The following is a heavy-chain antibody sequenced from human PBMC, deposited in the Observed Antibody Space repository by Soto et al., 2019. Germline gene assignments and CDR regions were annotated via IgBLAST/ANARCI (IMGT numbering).Heavy chain of an antibody. CDR2: ISGGGETT. CDR3: AFNSGAGSYYFDS. V-gene: IGHV3-23*01. D-gene: IGHD3-10*01. J-gene: IGHJ4*02. CDR1: GFTFSSYA. Sequence: EVQLLESGGGLVQPGGSLRLSCAASGFTFSSYAMWWVRQAPGKGLECVSAISGGGETTYYADSVKGRFTISRDNSENTLYLQMNSLRAEDTAVYYCAFNSGAGSYYFDSWGQGTLVTVSS.